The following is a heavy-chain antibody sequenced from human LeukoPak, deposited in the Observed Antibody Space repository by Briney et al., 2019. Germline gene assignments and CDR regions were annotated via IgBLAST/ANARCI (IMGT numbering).Heavy chain of an antibody. CDR1: GDSVSSNSVA. J-gene: IGHJ4*02. D-gene: IGHD1-1*01. CDR2: TYYRSKWYT. CDR3: ARGLDRLDF. Sequence: SQTLSLTCGISGDSVSSNSVAWNWIRQSPSRGLEWLGRTYYRSKWYTDYAVSVKSRITINPDTPKNQFSLQLNSVTPEDTAVYYCARGLDRLDFWGQGTLVTVSS. V-gene: IGHV6-1*01.